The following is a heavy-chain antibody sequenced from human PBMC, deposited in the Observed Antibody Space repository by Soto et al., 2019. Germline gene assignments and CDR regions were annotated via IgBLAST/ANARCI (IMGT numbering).Heavy chain of an antibody. CDR1: GFAVTSSY. CDR3: ARHVGSYWYFDL. V-gene: IGHV3-66*04. CDR2: IYGGRDT. D-gene: IGHD1-26*01. J-gene: IGHJ2*01. Sequence: EEQLVESGGELVQPGGSLRLSCTASGFAVTSSYMGWVRRAPGKGLEWVSSIYGGRDTYYADSVRGRFTSTTDNSMDTLYVQMTSLRVDDTAMYYCARHVGSYWYFDLWGRGTLVTVSS.